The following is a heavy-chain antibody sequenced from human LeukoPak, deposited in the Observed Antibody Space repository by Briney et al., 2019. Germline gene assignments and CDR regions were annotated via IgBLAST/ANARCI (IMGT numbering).Heavy chain of an antibody. V-gene: IGHV3-21*01. CDR1: GFTFSSYS. CDR2: ISSSSSYI. J-gene: IGHJ4*02. Sequence: GSLRLSCAASGFTFSSYSINWVRQAPGKGLEWVSSISSSSSYIYYADSVKGRFTISRDNAKNSLYLQMNSLRAEDTAVYYCARGPEESSTSDYWGQGTLVTVSS. CDR3: ARGPEESSTSDY. D-gene: IGHD3-10*01.